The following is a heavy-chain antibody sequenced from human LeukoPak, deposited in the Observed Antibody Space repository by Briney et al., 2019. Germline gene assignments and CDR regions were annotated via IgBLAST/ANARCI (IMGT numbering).Heavy chain of an antibody. Sequence: SQTLSLTCTVSGGSISSGDYYWSWIRQPPGKGLEWIGYIYYSGSTYYNPSLKSRVTISVDTSKNQFSLKLSSVTAADTAVYYCARYRFSGYDFNAFDIWGQGTMVTVSS. CDR2: IYYSGST. V-gene: IGHV4-30-4*08. D-gene: IGHD5-12*01. J-gene: IGHJ3*02. CDR3: ARYRFSGYDFNAFDI. CDR1: GGSISSGDYY.